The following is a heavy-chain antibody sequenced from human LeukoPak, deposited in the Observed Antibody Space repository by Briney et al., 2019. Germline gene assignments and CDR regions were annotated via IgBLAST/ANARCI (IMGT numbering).Heavy chain of an antibody. CDR3: GRSGYFGSGSFTDY. D-gene: IGHD3-10*01. CDR1: GFTFSTYS. CDR2: MSYDGSKT. J-gene: IGHJ4*02. V-gene: IGHV3-30*03. Sequence: GGSLRLSCAASGFTFSTYSMNWVRQAPGKGLGWVAVMSYDGSKTYYADSVKGRFTISRDNSRNMVYLQMDSLRAEDTAVYYCGRSGYFGSGSFTDYWGQGTLVTVSS.